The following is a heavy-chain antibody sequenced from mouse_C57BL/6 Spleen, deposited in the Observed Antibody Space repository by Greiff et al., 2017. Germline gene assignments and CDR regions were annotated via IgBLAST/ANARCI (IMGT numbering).Heavy chain of an antibody. Sequence: EVKLMESGGGLVKPGGSLKLSCAASGFTFSDYGMHWVRQAPEKGLGWVAYISSGSSTIYYADTVKGRFTISRDNAKNTLFLQMTSLRSEDTAMYYCAKNYYGSSPYCDDWGQGTTLTVSS. CDR1: GFTFSDYG. V-gene: IGHV5-17*01. D-gene: IGHD1-1*01. CDR3: AKNYYGSSPYCDD. J-gene: IGHJ2*01. CDR2: ISSGSSTI.